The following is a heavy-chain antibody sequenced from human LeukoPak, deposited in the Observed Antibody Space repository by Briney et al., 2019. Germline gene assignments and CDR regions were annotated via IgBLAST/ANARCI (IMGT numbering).Heavy chain of an antibody. CDR1: GFTVSSNS. Sequence: GGSLRLSCTVSGFTVSSNSMSWVRQAPGKGLEWVSFIYSDNTHYSDSVKGRFTISRDNSKNTLYLRMNSLRAEDTAVYYCARRAGAYSHPYDYWDQGTLVTVSS. V-gene: IGHV3-53*01. D-gene: IGHD4/OR15-4a*01. J-gene: IGHJ4*02. CDR3: ARRAGAYSHPYDY. CDR2: IYSDNT.